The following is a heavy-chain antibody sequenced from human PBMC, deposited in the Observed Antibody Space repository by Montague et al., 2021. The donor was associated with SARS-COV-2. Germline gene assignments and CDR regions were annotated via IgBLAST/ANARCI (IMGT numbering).Heavy chain of an antibody. V-gene: IGHV4-39*02. CDR3: ARWGLNNAFDI. CDR2: IYFTGKT. Sequence: SETLSLTCSVSGDSISRSHYSWAWIRQPPGMGLEWIGSIYFTGKTYYHPSLKSRATISIDTSKNHFSLRLSSVTAADSAVFYCARWGLNNAFDIWGLGTMITISS. J-gene: IGHJ3*02. D-gene: IGHD1/OR15-1a*01. CDR1: GDSISRSHYS.